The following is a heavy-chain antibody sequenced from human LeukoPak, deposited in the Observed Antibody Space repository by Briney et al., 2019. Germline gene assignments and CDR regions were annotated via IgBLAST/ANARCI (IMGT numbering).Heavy chain of an antibody. CDR1: GFTFSSYS. CDR2: ISSSSSYV. J-gene: IGHJ4*02. V-gene: IGHV3-21*01. CDR3: ARDPPSRGTRYFDY. Sequence: GGALRLSCAASGFTFSSYSLNWVRQAPGKGLEWVSSISSSSSYVDYADSVKGRFTISRDNAKNSLYLQMDSLRVEDTAVYYCARDPPSRGTRYFDYWGQGTLVTVSS. D-gene: IGHD3-16*01.